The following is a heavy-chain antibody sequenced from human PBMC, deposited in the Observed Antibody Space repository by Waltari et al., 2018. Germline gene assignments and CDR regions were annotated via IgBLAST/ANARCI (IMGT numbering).Heavy chain of an antibody. CDR3: ARGSGSGSYYLDNWFDP. V-gene: IGHV1-8*03. CDR1: GYTFTSYD. D-gene: IGHD3-10*01. J-gene: IGHJ5*02. Sequence: QVQLVKSGAEVKKPGASVKVSCKASGYTFTSYDITWVRQATGQGLEWMGWMNPNSGNTGYAQKFQGRVTITRNTSISTAYMELSSLRSEDTAVYYCARGSGSGSYYLDNWFDPWGQGTLVTVSS. CDR2: MNPNSGNT.